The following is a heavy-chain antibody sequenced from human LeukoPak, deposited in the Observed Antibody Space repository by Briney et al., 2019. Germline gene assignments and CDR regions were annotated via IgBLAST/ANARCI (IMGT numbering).Heavy chain of an antibody. CDR2: MWYDGSNK. CDR1: GFTFSSYA. D-gene: IGHD5-18*01. J-gene: IGHJ4*02. Sequence: GGSLRLSCAASGFTFSSYAMHWVRQAPGKGLEWVAIMWYDGSNKYYTDSVKGRFTISRDNSKNTLYLQMNSLRVEDTAVYYCAREDTALVIAYWGQGTLVTVSS. V-gene: IGHV3-33*08. CDR3: AREDTALVIAY.